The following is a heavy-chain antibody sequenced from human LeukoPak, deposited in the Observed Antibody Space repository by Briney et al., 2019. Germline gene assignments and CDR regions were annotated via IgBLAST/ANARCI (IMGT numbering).Heavy chain of an antibody. D-gene: IGHD3-3*01. CDR3: ARDSGGPYYDFWSGP. V-gene: IGHV3-7*01. CDR1: GFTFSIHW. J-gene: IGHJ5*02. Sequence: GGSLRLSCAASGFTFSIHWMSWVRQAPGKGLEWVANIKQDGSAKYYVDSVKGRFTISRDNAKNLLYLQMNSLRAEDTAVYYCARDSGGPYYDFWSGPWGQGTLVTVSS. CDR2: IKQDGSAK.